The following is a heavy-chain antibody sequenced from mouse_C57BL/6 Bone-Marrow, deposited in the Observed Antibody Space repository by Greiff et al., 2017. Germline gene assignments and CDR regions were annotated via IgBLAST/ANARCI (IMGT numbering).Heavy chain of an antibody. V-gene: IGHV5-4*01. CDR2: ISDGGSYT. J-gene: IGHJ4*01. D-gene: IGHD1-1*01. CDR1: GFTFSSYA. CDR3: AREEITTVVANYAMDY. Sequence: EVNLVESGGGLVKPGGSLKLSCAASGFTFSSYAMSWVRQTPEKRLEWVATISDGGSYTYYPDNVKGRFTISRDNAKNNLYLQMSHLKSEDTAMYYCAREEITTVVANYAMDYWGEGTSVTVSS.